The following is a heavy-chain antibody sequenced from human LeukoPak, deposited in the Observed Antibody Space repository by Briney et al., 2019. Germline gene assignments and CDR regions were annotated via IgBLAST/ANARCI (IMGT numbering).Heavy chain of an antibody. CDR2: ISSSSSYI. CDR1: GFTFSSYS. V-gene: IGHV3-21*01. D-gene: IGHD2-2*02. CDR3: ARERYCSSTSCYMDAFDI. Sequence: PGGSLTLSCAASGFTFSSYSMNWVRQAPGKGLEWVSSISSSSSYIYYADSVKGRFTISRDNAKNSLYLQMNSLRAEDTAVYYCARERYCSSTSCYMDAFDIWGQGTMVTVSS. J-gene: IGHJ3*02.